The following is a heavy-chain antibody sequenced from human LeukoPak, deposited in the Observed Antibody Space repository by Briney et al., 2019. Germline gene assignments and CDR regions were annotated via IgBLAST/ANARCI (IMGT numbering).Heavy chain of an antibody. D-gene: IGHD3-10*01. Sequence: ASVNVSCKASGYTFTIYYMHWVRQAPGQGLEWMGIINPSGGSTSYAQKFQGRVTMTRDTSTSTVYMELSSLRSEDTAVYYCARDHSGITMVRGVIITAPGFIRGHNWFDPWGQGTLVTVSS. CDR3: ARDHSGITMVRGVIITAPGFIRGHNWFDP. CDR1: GYTFTIYY. J-gene: IGHJ5*02. CDR2: INPSGGST. V-gene: IGHV1-46*01.